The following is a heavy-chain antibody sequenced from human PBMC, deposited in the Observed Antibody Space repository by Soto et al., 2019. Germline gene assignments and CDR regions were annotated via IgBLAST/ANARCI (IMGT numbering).Heavy chain of an antibody. J-gene: IGHJ5*02. CDR2: IYHSGST. CDR3: ARALYYDSSGYYQNNWCDP. D-gene: IGHD3-22*01. CDR1: GGSISSSNW. Sequence: SETLSLTCAVSGGSISSSNWWSWVRQPPGKGLEWIGEIYHSGSTNYNPSLKSRVTISVDKSKNQFSLKLSSVTAADTAVYYCARALYYDSSGYYQNNWCDPWGQGTLVTVSS. V-gene: IGHV4-4*02.